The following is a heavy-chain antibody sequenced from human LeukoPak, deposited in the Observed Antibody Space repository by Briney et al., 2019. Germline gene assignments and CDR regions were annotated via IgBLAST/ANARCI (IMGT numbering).Heavy chain of an antibody. CDR1: GFTVSSNY. CDR2: IYSGGST. V-gene: IGHV3-53*01. J-gene: IGHJ4*02. Sequence: GGSLRLSCAASGFTVSSNYMSWVRQAPGKGLEWVSVIYSGGSTYYADSVKGRFTISRDNSKNTLYLQMNSLRAEDTAVYYCARGGFSYGYGLGDYWGQGTLVTVSS. D-gene: IGHD5-18*01. CDR3: ARGGFSYGYGLGDY.